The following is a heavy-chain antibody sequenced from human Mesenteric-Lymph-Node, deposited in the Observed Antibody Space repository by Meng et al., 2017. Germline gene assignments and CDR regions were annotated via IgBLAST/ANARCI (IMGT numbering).Heavy chain of an antibody. CDR2: ITSRNYKT. V-gene: IGHV3-23*01. J-gene: IGHJ6*02. D-gene: IGHD1-26*01. Sequence: GESLKISCAASGFSFSNYAMTWVRQAPGKGLEWVSSITSRNYKTDYADSVRGRFTISRDNSKNTLYLQMNSLRAEDTAVYYCARGHFSRSRARYSGSYYVSDYYYGMDVWGQGTTVTVSS. CDR1: GFSFSNYA. CDR3: ARGHFSRSRARYSGSYYVSDYYYGMDV.